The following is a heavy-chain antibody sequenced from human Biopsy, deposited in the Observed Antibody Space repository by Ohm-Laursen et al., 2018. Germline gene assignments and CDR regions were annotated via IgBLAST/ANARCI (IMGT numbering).Heavy chain of an antibody. CDR1: GGSISSDY. J-gene: IGHJ6*02. CDR2: IYYSGST. D-gene: IGHD2/OR15-2a*01. V-gene: IGHV4-59*01. CDR3: ARATNSTGWPYYYFYGMDV. Sequence: GTLSLTCPVSGGSISSDYWSWIRQTPGKGLEWIGYIYYSGSTNYNLSLKSRVTISVDTSKNQFSLRLNSVTAADTAVYYCARATNSTGWPYYYFYGMDVWGQGTTVTVSS.